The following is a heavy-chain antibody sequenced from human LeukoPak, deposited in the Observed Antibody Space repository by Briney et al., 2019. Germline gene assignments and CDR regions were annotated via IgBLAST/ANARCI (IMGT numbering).Heavy chain of an antibody. CDR1: GSINNYF. J-gene: IGHJ3*02. Sequence: PSETLSLTCTVSGSINNYFWSWIRQPPGKGLEWIGYIYYSGSTNYNPSLKSRVTISVDTSKNQFSLNLSSVTAADTAVYYCARVVCSSTSCPRGNAFDIWGQGTMVTVSS. V-gene: IGHV4-59*01. CDR2: IYYSGST. CDR3: ARVVCSSTSCPRGNAFDI. D-gene: IGHD2-2*01.